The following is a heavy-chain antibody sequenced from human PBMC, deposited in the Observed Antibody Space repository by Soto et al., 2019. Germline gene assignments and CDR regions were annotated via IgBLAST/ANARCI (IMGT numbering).Heavy chain of an antibody. J-gene: IGHJ6*02. CDR1: GFTFSSYG. V-gene: IGHV3-30*18. D-gene: IGHD1-7*01. Sequence: QVQLVESGGGVVQPGRSLRLSCAASGFTFSSYGMHWVRQAPGKGLEWVAVISYDGSNKYYADSVKGRFTISRDNSKNTLYLQMNSLRAEDTAVYYCAKGDNGGTTSLGVYYYYGMDVWGQGTTVTVSS. CDR3: AKGDNGGTTSLGVYYYYGMDV. CDR2: ISYDGSNK.